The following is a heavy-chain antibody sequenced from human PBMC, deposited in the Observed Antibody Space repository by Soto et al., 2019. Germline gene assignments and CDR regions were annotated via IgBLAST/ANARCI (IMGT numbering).Heavy chain of an antibody. J-gene: IGHJ4*02. CDR2: IIPIFGTA. CDR3: ATALPYSSGWYY. V-gene: IGHV1-69*13. D-gene: IGHD6-19*01. CDR1: GCTFSSYA. Sequence: SVKVSCKASGCTFSSYAISWVRQAPGQGLEWMGGIIPIFGTANYAQKFQGRATITADESTSTAYMELSSLRSEDTAVYYCATALPYSSGWYYWGQGTLVTVSS.